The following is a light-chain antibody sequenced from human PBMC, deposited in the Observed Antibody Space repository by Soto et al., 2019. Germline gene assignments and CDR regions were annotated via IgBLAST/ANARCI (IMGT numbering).Light chain of an antibody. CDR1: SSDVGGYNY. V-gene: IGLV2-14*04. CDR3: SSYTSSSTYV. Sequence: ITISCTGTSSDVGGYNYVSWYQQHPGKAPKLMIYDVSNRPSGVSNRFSGSKSGNTASLTISGLQAEDEADYYCSSYTSSSTYVFGTGTKVTVL. J-gene: IGLJ1*01. CDR2: DVS.